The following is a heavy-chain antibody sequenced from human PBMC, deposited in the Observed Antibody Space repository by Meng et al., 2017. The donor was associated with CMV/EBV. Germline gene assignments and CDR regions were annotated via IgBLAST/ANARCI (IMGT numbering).Heavy chain of an antibody. Sequence: QVQLVQPGGGVKSPGASVKVSCQTSGYRFSDHYMHWVRQAPGQGLEWMGWIYPNSGGTHYAQKFQDRVTMTRDTSISTVYMEPSRLTSDDTAVYYCVRDHNWGPDYWGQGTLVTVSS. CDR2: IYPNSGGT. J-gene: IGHJ4*02. V-gene: IGHV1-2*02. CDR1: GYRFSDHY. D-gene: IGHD1-1*01. CDR3: VRDHNWGPDY.